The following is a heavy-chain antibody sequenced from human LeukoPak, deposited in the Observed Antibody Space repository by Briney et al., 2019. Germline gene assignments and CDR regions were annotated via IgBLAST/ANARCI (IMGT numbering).Heavy chain of an antibody. CDR3: ARGYSSSWND. CDR2: ISSSSSTI. CDR1: GFTFKSYA. J-gene: IGHJ4*02. Sequence: PGGSLRLSCSASGFTFKSYAMHWVRQAPGKGLEWVSYISSSSSTIYYADSVKGRFTISRDNAKNSLYLQMNSLRAEDTAVYYCARGYSSSWNDWGQGTLVTVSS. V-gene: IGHV3-48*01. D-gene: IGHD6-13*01.